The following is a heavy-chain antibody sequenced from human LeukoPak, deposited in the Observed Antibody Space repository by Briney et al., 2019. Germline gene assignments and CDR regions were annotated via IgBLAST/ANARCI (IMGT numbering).Heavy chain of an antibody. Sequence: GASVKVSCKASGFTFTGYYMHWVRQAPGQGLEWMGWINSNSGGTNYAQKFQGRVTMTRDTSISTAYMELSRLRSDDTAVYYCARVSTYLMYSSSWYYFDYWGQGALVTVSS. D-gene: IGHD6-13*01. V-gene: IGHV1-2*02. J-gene: IGHJ4*02. CDR2: INSNSGGT. CDR3: ARVSTYLMYSSSWYYFDY. CDR1: GFTFTGYY.